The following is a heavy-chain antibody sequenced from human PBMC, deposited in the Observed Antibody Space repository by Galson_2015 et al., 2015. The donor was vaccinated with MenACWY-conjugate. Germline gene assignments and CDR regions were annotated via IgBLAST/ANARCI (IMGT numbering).Heavy chain of an antibody. V-gene: IGHV1-3*01. CDR2: INVGNGHT. CDR3: TRGPGWYIGY. J-gene: IGHJ4*02. Sequence: SVKVSCKASGYSFITYAIHWVRQAPGQRLEWMGWINVGNGHTKYSQNFQGRVTFTRDTSASTAYIEVHNLTSDDTAVYYCTRGPGWYIGYWGQGTLVTVSS. D-gene: IGHD6-19*01. CDR1: GYSFITYA.